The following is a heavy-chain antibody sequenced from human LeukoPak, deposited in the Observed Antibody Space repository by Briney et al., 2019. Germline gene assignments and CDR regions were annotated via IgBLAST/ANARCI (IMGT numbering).Heavy chain of an antibody. V-gene: IGHV1-2*02. CDR1: GYTFTGYY. J-gene: IGHJ3*02. CDR2: INPNSGGT. Sequence: ASVKVSCKASGYTFTGYYMHWVRQAPGQGLEWMGWINPNSGGTNYAQKFQGRVTMTRDTSISTAYMELSRLRSDDTAVYYCARGAYSYGWIDAFDIWGQGTMVTVSS. D-gene: IGHD5-18*01. CDR3: ARGAYSYGWIDAFDI.